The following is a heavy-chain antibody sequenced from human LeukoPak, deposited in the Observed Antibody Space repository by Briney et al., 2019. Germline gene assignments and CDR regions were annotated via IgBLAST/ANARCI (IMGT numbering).Heavy chain of an antibody. CDR1: GGSISSGDYY. D-gene: IGHD2-2*03. CDR2: IYYSGST. V-gene: IGHV4-30-4*01. CDR3: ARDRGYCSSTSCNNWFDP. Sequence: SETLSLTCTVSGGSISSGDYYWSWIRQPPGKSLEWIGYIYYSGSTYYNPSLKSRVTISVDTSKNQFSLKLSSVTAADTAVYYCARDRGYCSSTSCNNWFDPWGQGTLVTVSS. J-gene: IGHJ5*02.